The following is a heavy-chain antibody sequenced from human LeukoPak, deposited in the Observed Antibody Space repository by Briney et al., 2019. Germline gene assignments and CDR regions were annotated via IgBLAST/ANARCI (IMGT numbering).Heavy chain of an antibody. CDR3: ASFSSGWYGGDY. V-gene: IGHV4-59*12. D-gene: IGHD6-19*01. CDR2: TYYSGST. CDR1: GGSISSYY. Sequence: SETLSLTCTVSGGSISSYYWSWIRQPPGKGLEWIGYTYYSGSTNYNPSLKSRVTISVDTSKNQFSLKLSSVTAADTAVYYCASFSSGWYGGDYWGQGTLVTVSS. J-gene: IGHJ4*02.